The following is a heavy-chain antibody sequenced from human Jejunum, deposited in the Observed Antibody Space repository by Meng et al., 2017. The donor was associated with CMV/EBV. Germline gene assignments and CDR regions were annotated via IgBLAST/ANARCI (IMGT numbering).Heavy chain of an antibody. CDR2: INPNSGGT. D-gene: IGHD1-26*01. V-gene: IGHV1-2*02. J-gene: IGHJ5*02. CDR1: GYTFTAYY. Sequence: YCQAPGYTFTAYYRHWVRQAPGQGLEWMGWINPNSGGTNYAQQFQGKFTMTRDTSNSTASIEVSSLRSDDTAVYYCARGSGGWFDPWGQGTLVTVSS. CDR3: ARGSGGWFDP.